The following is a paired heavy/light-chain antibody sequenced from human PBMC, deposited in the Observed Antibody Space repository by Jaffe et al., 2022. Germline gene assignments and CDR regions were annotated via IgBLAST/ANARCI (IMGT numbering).Light chain of an antibody. J-gene: IGLJ3*02. V-gene: IGLV1-51*02. CDR3: ATWDSSLSNGEAV. CDR1: SSNFVNHY. CDR2: DNN. Sequence: QSVLTQPPSVSAAPGQKVTISCSGSSSNFVNHYVSWYQQLPGTAPKLLIYDNNKRPSGIPDRFSGSKSGTSATLGITGLQTGDEADYYCATWDSSLSNGEAVFGGGTKLTVL.
Heavy chain of an antibody. CDR3: ATLTIFGMGIISRGYWAY. V-gene: IGHV4-39*01. CDR1: GGSVTNNIYY. Sequence: QLQLQESGPGLVKPSETLSLSCSVSGGSVTNNIYYWGWIRQPPGKRLEWIGLISYTGSTSYNPSLKNRGTISVDTSKNQFSLKLSSVTAADTAVYYCATLTIFGMGIISRGYWAYWGQGTLVTVSS. CDR2: ISYTGST. J-gene: IGHJ4*02. D-gene: IGHD3-3*01.